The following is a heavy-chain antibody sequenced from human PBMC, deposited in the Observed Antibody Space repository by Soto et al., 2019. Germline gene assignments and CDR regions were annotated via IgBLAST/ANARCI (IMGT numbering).Heavy chain of an antibody. V-gene: IGHV3-11*01. Sequence: QVQLVESGGGLVKPGGSLRLSCTASGFTFSDYYMSWIRQAPGKGLEWLAYIGPGGSTISYADSVQGRFTISRDNAKNSLYLQMSNLRAEDTAVYYCARRSSADSWGQGTLVTVSS. D-gene: IGHD6-6*01. CDR3: ARRSSADS. CDR2: IGPGGSTI. CDR1: GFTFSDYY. J-gene: IGHJ5*01.